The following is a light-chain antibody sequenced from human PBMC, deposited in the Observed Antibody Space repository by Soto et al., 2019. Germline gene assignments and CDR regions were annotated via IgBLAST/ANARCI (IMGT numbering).Light chain of an antibody. Sequence: DIQMTQSPSTLSASVGDRVTITCRASQTINIWLAWYQRKPGKAPKLLIYDASSLQSGVPSRFSGSGSGTEFTLTISSLQPDDFATYHCQQYHTYLTFGQGTKLEIK. J-gene: IGKJ2*01. CDR2: DAS. CDR1: QTINIW. CDR3: QQYHTYLT. V-gene: IGKV1-5*01.